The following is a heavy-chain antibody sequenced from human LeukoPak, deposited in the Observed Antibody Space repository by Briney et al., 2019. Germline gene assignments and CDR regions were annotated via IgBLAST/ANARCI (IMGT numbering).Heavy chain of an antibody. J-gene: IGHJ4*02. CDR2: IFYSGNA. D-gene: IGHD2-15*01. CDR3: ARVCSGGTCLDY. Sequence: SETLSLTCTVSGGSISSSSSYWGWIRQPPGKGLEWIGSIFYSGNAYYNPSLKSRVTMSVDTSKNQFSLKLSSVTAADTAVYYCARVCSGGTCLDYWGQGTLVTVSS. CDR1: GGSISSSSSY. V-gene: IGHV4-39*07.